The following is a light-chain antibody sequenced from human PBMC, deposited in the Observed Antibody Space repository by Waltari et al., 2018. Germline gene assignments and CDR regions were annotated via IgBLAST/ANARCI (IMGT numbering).Light chain of an antibody. V-gene: IGKV3-15*01. CDR2: DAF. CDR1: RSIRSY. J-gene: IGKJ2*01. CDR3: QHYINWPHT. Sequence: EIVMTQSLATLSVSPGERGTRSCRASRSIRSYLVWYQQKPGQAPRLLIYDAFTRATGIPARFSGSGSGTEFTLTISSLQSEDFAVYYCQHYINWPHTFGQGTKLEIK.